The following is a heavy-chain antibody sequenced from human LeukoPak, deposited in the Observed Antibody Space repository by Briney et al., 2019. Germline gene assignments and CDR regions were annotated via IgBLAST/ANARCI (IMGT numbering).Heavy chain of an antibody. CDR2: TGGPGHDT. CDR1: GGSISSSSYY. Sequence: ETLSLTCTVSGGSISSSSYYWGWIRQPPGKGLEWVSATGGPGHDTYYVDSVKGRFTISRDNSKNTLYLRMNSLRAEDTAVYYCASRRNDYFDYWGQGTLVTVSS. V-gene: IGHV3-23*01. CDR3: ASRRNDYFDY. J-gene: IGHJ4*02. D-gene: IGHD1-1*01.